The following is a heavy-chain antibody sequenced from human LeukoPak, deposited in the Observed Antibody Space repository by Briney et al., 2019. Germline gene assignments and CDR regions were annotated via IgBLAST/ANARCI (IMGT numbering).Heavy chain of an antibody. CDR1: GFSFGKYW. Sequence: GGSLRLSCVASGFSFGKYWMSWVRQAPGKGLEWVANIKLDGSEKNYVDSVKGRFTISRDNTKNSLYLQMNSLRAEDTAVFYCAACYDSSGYYDYWGQGTLVTVSS. CDR3: AACYDSSGYYDY. J-gene: IGHJ4*02. V-gene: IGHV3-7*03. D-gene: IGHD3-22*01. CDR2: IKLDGSEK.